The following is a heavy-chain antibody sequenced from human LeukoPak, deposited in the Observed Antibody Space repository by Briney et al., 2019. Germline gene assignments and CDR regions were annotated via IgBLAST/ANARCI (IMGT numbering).Heavy chain of an antibody. CDR2: ISSSSSYI. CDR1: GFSFSSYS. D-gene: IGHD3-3*01. V-gene: IGHV3-21*01. Sequence: GGSLRLSCAASGFSFSSYSMNWVRQAPGKGLEWVSSISSSSSYIYHADSVKGRFTISRDNARNSLYLQMNSLRAEDTAVYYCARDLQPTIFGVVTSYYFDYWGQGTLVTVSS. J-gene: IGHJ4*02. CDR3: ARDLQPTIFGVVTSYYFDY.